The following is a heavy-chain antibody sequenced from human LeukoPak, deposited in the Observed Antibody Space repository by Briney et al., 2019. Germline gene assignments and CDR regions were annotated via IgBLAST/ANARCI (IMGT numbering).Heavy chain of an antibody. Sequence: SETLSLTCTVSGCSISSYYWRWIRQPPGKGLEWIGYIYYSGSTNYNPSLKRPVTISLDPSKKKLSLKPSFVNAAVRDLCYCASFCRGGRSYAGQFDSWGEGTLVTVSS. CDR2: IYYSGST. D-gene: IGHD2-15*01. CDR3: ASFCRGGRSYAGQFDS. J-gene: IGHJ4*02. CDR1: GCSISSYY. V-gene: IGHV4-59*08.